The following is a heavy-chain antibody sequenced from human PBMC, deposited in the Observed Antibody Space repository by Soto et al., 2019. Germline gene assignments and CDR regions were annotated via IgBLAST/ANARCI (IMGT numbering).Heavy chain of an antibody. CDR2: ISEGGGTI. Sequence: PWGSLRLSCVASGSTFISYEINCVRQAPCKGLEWVSYISEGGGTIHYAGSVKGRFTISRNNAKNSLYLQMNSLRAEDTATYYCARNKGDYEVYWGQGTLVTVSS. J-gene: IGHJ4*02. D-gene: IGHD4-17*01. V-gene: IGHV3-48*03. CDR3: ARNKGDYEVY. CDR1: GSTFISYE.